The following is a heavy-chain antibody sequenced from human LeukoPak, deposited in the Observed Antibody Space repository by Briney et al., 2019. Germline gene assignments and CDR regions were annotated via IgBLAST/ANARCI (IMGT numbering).Heavy chain of an antibody. CDR2: IVVGSGNT. D-gene: IGHD6-19*01. CDR1: GFTFTSSA. J-gene: IGHJ6*03. CDR3: AADGGNSSGWYPLPYYYYHMDV. V-gene: IGHV1-58*01. Sequence: SVKVSCKASGFTFTSSAVQWVRQARGQRLEWIGWIVVGSGNTNYAQKFQERVTITRDMSTSTAYMELSSLRSEDTAVYYCAADGGNSSGWYPLPYYYYHMDVWGKGTTVTVSS.